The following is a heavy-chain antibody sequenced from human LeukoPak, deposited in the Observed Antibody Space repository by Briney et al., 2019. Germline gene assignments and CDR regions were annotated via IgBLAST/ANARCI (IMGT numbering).Heavy chain of an antibody. Sequence: ASVKVSFKASGYTFTGYYMHWVRQAPGQGLEWMGWINPNSGGTKYAEKFQGRVTMTRDTSISTAYMELSRLRSDDTAVFYCARDSYDILTGFQWGQGTQVTVSS. CDR1: GYTFTGYY. CDR2: INPNSGGT. CDR3: ARDSYDILTGFQ. D-gene: IGHD3-9*01. V-gene: IGHV1-2*02. J-gene: IGHJ4*02.